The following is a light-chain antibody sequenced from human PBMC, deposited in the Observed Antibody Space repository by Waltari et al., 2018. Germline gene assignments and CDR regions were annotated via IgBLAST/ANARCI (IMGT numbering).Light chain of an antibody. J-gene: IGKJ1*01. CDR1: QSVSTW. CDR2: RAS. CDR3: QQYGIYRA. Sequence: DVPMTQSPSTLSASVGDRVTITCRASQSVSTWLAWYQQKPGKAPNLLIYRASTLETGVPSRFSGSGSGTEFTLTISSLQPDDFATYYCQQYGIYRAFGQGTKVDIK. V-gene: IGKV1-5*03.